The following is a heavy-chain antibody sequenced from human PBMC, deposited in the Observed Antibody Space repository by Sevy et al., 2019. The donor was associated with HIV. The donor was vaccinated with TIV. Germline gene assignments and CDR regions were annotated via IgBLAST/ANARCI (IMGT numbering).Heavy chain of an antibody. CDR1: GGSISSYS. CDR3: ARDEGYCYNNYFDY. D-gene: IGHD3-22*01. Sequence: SQTLSLTCTVPGGSISSYSWSWIRQPAGKGLEWIGRIYTTGSTNYNPSLKSRVTMSVDTSKNQFSLRLTSVTAADTAIYYCARDEGYCYNNYFDYWGQGNLVTVSS. CDR2: IYTTGST. J-gene: IGHJ4*02. V-gene: IGHV4-4*07.